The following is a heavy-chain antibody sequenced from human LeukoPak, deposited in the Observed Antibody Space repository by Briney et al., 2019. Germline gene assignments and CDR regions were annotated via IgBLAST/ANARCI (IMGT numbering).Heavy chain of an antibody. D-gene: IGHD3-22*01. Sequence: ASVKVSCKASGGTFSSYAISWVRQAPGQGLEWMGRIIPILGIANYAQKFQGRVTITADKSTSTAYMELSSLRSEDTAVYYCARDTPGGSSGYPSLYYYGMDVWGQGTTVTVSS. CDR1: GGTFSSYA. V-gene: IGHV1-69*04. J-gene: IGHJ6*02. CDR2: IIPILGIA. CDR3: ARDTPGGSSGYPSLYYYGMDV.